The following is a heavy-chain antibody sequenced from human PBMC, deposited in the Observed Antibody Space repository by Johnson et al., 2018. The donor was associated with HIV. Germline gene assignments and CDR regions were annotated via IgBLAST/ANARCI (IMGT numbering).Heavy chain of an antibody. V-gene: IGHV3-30*03. J-gene: IGHJ3*02. CDR3: ARQAAAGAFDI. CDR1: GFSFSNFG. Sequence: QLVESGGGVVQPGRSLRLSCAASGFSFSNFGMHWVRQAPGKGLEWVAVISYDGNNKYYADSVKGRFTISRDNSKNTLYLQMNSLRAEDTAVYYCARQAAAGAFDIWGQGTMVTVSS. CDR2: ISYDGNNK. D-gene: IGHD6-13*01.